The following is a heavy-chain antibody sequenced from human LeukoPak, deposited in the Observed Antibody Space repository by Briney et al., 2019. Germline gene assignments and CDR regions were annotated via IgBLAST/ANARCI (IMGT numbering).Heavy chain of an antibody. CDR3: AGYNSSSWYWFDP. Sequence: SETLSLTCAVYGGSLSGYYWSWIRQPPGKGLEWIGEINHSGSTNYNPSLKSRVTISVDTSKNQFSLKLSSVTAADTAVYYCAGYNSSSWYWFDPWGQGTLVTVSS. CDR2: INHSGST. D-gene: IGHD6-13*01. V-gene: IGHV4-34*01. J-gene: IGHJ5*02. CDR1: GGSLSGYY.